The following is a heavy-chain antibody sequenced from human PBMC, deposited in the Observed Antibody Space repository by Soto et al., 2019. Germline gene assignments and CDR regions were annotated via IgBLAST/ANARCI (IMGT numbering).Heavy chain of an antibody. D-gene: IGHD3-10*01. CDR2: IGKTGSDI. J-gene: IGHJ4*02. CDR1: GFTVSSNY. Sequence: PGGSLSLSCAASGFTVSSNYMTWMRQTPGKGLEWVSFIGKTGSDIHYADSVEGRFTISRDNAKNSLYLQMNSLRAEDTAVYYCAREIGNRLPYGPVDYWGQGTLVTVSS. CDR3: AREIGNRLPYGPVDY. V-gene: IGHV3-11*01.